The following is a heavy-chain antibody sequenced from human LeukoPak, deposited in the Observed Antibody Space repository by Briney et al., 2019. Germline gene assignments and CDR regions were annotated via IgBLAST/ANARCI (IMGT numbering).Heavy chain of an antibody. Sequence: SETLSLTCTVSGGSISSITFYWGWIRQPPGKGLEWIGTIYYSGSTHYNPSLKSRVTISVDTSKNQFSLNLSSVTAADTALYYCARGWYASGSYSPPGEWDQGTLVTVSS. J-gene: IGHJ4*02. CDR1: GGSISSITFY. CDR2: IYYSGST. D-gene: IGHD3-10*01. V-gene: IGHV4-39*01. CDR3: ARGWYASGSYSPPGE.